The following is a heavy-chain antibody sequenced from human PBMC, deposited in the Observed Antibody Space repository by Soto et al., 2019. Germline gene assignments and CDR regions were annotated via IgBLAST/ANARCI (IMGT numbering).Heavy chain of an antibody. V-gene: IGHV3-23*01. J-gene: IGHJ6*02. CDR3: AKALAPNCVDSSCPVGSDG. CDR1: GFTFSNYA. CDR2: ISVSGDRK. D-gene: IGHD2-15*01. Sequence: EVQLLESGGGLVQPGGSLRLSCAASGFTFSNYAMSWVRQAPGKGLEWVSGISVSGDRKYSAESMKGRFTISSASSKNTMYIKIRSLRAEDTALYNCAKALAPNCVDSSCPVGSDGWGHGTTVTVPS.